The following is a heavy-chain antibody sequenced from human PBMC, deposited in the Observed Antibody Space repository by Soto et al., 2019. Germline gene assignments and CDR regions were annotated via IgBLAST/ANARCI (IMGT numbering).Heavy chain of an antibody. CDR3: ARAPGGLRRLRNWFDP. D-gene: IGHD5-12*01. J-gene: IGHJ5*02. CDR1: GGSISSSNW. CDR2: IYHSWST. Sequence: QVQLQESGPGLVKPSGTLSLTCAVSGGSISSSNWWSWVRQPPGKGLEWIGEIYHSWSTNYTPSLKSRVTIALDKSKNQFALKLSSVTAADTAVYYCARAPGGLRRLRNWFDPWGQGTLVTVSS. V-gene: IGHV4-4*02.